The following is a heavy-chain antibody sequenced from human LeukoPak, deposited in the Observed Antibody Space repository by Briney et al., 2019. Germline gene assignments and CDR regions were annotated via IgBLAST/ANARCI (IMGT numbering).Heavy chain of an antibody. D-gene: IGHD6-13*01. J-gene: IGHJ3*02. CDR3: AKGKSSSWFDAFDI. CDR2: IYSGGST. V-gene: IGHV3-66*02. Sequence: GGSLRLSCAASGFTVSSNYMSWIRQAPGKGLELVSVIYSGGSTYYADSVKGRFTISRDNSKNTLYLQMNSLRAEDTAVYYCAKGKSSSWFDAFDIWGQGTMVTVSS. CDR1: GFTVSSNY.